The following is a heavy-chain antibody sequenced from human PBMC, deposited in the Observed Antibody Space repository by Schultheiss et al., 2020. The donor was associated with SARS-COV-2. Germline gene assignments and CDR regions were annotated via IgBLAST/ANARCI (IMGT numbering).Heavy chain of an antibody. CDR3: AKGDFYGSGSYYRSDAFDI. CDR1: GFTVSSNY. V-gene: IGHV3-33*06. D-gene: IGHD3-10*01. J-gene: IGHJ3*02. CDR2: IWYDGSNK. Sequence: GESLKISCAASGFTVSSNYMSWVRQAPGKGLEWVAVIWYDGSNKYYADSVKGRFTISRDNSKNTLYLQMNSLRAEDTAVYYCAKGDFYGSGSYYRSDAFDIWGQGTMVTVSS.